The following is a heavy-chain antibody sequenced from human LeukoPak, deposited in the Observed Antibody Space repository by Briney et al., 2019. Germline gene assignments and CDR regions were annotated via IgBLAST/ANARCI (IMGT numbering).Heavy chain of an antibody. D-gene: IGHD6-13*01. CDR1: GFPFSSYW. J-gene: IGHJ4*02. CDR3: ASGSPGYSSSWSNY. Sequence: GGSLRLSCVASGFPFSSYWMTWVRQAPGKGLEWVANIKQDGSKKSYVDSVKGRFTISRDNAKNTLSLQMNSLRAEDTAMYYCASGSPGYSSSWSNYWGQGTLVTVSS. V-gene: IGHV3-7*01. CDR2: IKQDGSKK.